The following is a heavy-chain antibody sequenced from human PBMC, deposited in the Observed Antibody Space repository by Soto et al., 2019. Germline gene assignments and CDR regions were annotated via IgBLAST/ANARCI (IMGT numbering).Heavy chain of an antibody. V-gene: IGHV1-69*02. CDR3: ARGLGAFDGGFGY. CDR1: GGSFSSYT. Sequence: VKVCSKAPGGSFSSYTISWPRHAPGQGLEWMGRIIPIIGIINYAQKFQGRVTITRDTSASTAYMELSSLRSEDTAVYYCARGLGAFDGGFGYWGEGPLVTXSS. D-gene: IGHD3-16*01. J-gene: IGHJ4*02. CDR2: IIPIIGII.